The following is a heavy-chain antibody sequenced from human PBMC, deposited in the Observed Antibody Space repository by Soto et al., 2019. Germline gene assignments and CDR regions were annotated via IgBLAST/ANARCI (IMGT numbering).Heavy chain of an antibody. CDR3: ARGIVATMAGMEV. Sequence: SAKVTCIPSGYTFTRYYMHWVRQAPGQGLEWMGIINPSGGSTSYAQKFQGRVTMTRDTSTSTVYMELSSLRSEDTAVYYCARGIVATMAGMEVWGQGSTVT. D-gene: IGHD5-12*01. CDR1: GYTFTRYY. V-gene: IGHV1-46*01. J-gene: IGHJ6*02. CDR2: INPSGGST.